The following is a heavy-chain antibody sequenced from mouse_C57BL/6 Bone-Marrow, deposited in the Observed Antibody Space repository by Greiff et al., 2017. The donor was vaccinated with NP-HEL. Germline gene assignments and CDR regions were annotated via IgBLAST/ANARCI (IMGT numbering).Heavy chain of an antibody. CDR3: ASYLYAMDY. Sequence: VQLHQSGAELVRPGTSVKVSCKASGYAFTNYLIEWVKQRPGQGLEWIGVINPGSGGTNYNEKFKGKATLTADKSSSTAYMQLSSLTSEDSAVYFCASYLYAMDYWGQGTSVTVSS. CDR2: INPGSGGT. J-gene: IGHJ4*01. CDR1: GYAFTNYL. D-gene: IGHD2-1*01. V-gene: IGHV1-54*01.